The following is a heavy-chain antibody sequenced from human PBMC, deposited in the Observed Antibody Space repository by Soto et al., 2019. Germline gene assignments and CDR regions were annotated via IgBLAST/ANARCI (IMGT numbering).Heavy chain of an antibody. J-gene: IGHJ6*03. CDR2: ISWNSGSI. CDR3: AKDYTIYYYYYMDV. Sequence: EVQLVESGGGLVQPGGSLILSCAASGFTFDDYAMHWVRQAPGKGLEWVSGISWNSGSIGYADSVKGRFTISRDNAKNALYLQMNSLRAEDTALYYCAKDYTIYYYYYMDVWGKGTTVTVSS. D-gene: IGHD3-3*01. CDR1: GFTFDDYA. V-gene: IGHV3-9*01.